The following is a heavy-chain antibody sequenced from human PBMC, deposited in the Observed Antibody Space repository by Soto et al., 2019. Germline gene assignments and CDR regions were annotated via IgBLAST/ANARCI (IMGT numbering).Heavy chain of an antibody. CDR2: VSSYNGNT. D-gene: IGHD3-10*01. CDR1: GYTFTDHG. CDR3: AREVEGSYSPADF. Sequence: QVQLVQSGTEVKKPGASVTVSCKTSGYTFTDHGIDWVRQAPGQGLEWVGWVSSYNGNTNYAYNLKDRVIMTTDASTSTAYMELRGLRSGDTAVYYCAREVEGSYSPADFWGQGTPVTVSS. V-gene: IGHV1-18*01. J-gene: IGHJ4*02.